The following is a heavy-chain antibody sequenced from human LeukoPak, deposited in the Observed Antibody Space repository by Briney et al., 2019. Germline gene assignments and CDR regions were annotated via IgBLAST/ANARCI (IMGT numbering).Heavy chain of an antibody. V-gene: IGHV3-7*01. Sequence: GGSLRLSCTASGFTFRNYWMSWVRQAPGQGLEWVANIDKDGNEKYYVDSVKGRFTISRDNAENSLYLQMHSLRVEDTAVYYCATYDLPPDGMGVWGQGTTVTVFS. D-gene: IGHD3-3*01. CDR2: IDKDGNEK. CDR1: GFTFRNYW. CDR3: ATYDLPPDGMGV. J-gene: IGHJ6*02.